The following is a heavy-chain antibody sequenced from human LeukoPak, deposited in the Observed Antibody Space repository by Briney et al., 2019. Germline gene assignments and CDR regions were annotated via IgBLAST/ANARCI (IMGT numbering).Heavy chain of an antibody. J-gene: IGHJ5*02. CDR3: ARVLLGSWDWFDP. CDR1: KFTFRSYW. D-gene: IGHD3-10*01. V-gene: IGHV3-74*01. CDR2: INPDGGTT. Sequence: GGSLRLSCAASKFTFRSYWMPWVRQAPGKGLVWVSRINPDGGTTNYADSVKGRFTISRDNAKNTLYLQMNSLRAEDTAVYYCARVLLGSWDWFDPWGQGTLVTVSS.